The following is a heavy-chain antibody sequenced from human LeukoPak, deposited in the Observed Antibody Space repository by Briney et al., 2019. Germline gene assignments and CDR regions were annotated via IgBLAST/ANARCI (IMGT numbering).Heavy chain of an antibody. CDR1: GFTFRSYS. D-gene: IGHD4-23*01. CDR2: INGDGITT. CDR3: ARGVSGNYGKFDS. V-gene: IGHV3-74*01. J-gene: IGHJ4*02. Sequence: GGSLRLSCAASGFTFRSYSMNWVRQAPGKGLVWVSRINGDGITTNYADSVKGRFTISRDNAKNTLFLQVNSLRAEDTAIYYCARGVSGNYGKFDSWGQGTLVTVSS.